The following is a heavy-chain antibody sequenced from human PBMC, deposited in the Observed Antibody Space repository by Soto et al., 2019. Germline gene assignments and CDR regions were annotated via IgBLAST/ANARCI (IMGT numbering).Heavy chain of an antibody. CDR2: ISYDGSNK. V-gene: IGHV3-30-3*01. J-gene: IGHJ4*02. CDR3: ARDRQQLWFWASLFVRY. CDR1: GFTFSSYA. Sequence: QVQLVESGGGVVQPGRSLRLSCAASGFTFSSYAMHWVRQAPGKGLEWVAVISYDGSNKYYADSVKGRFTIPRDNSNNPLYLQMNSLRAEDTAVYYCARDRQQLWFWASLFVRYWGQGTLVTVSS. D-gene: IGHD5-18*01.